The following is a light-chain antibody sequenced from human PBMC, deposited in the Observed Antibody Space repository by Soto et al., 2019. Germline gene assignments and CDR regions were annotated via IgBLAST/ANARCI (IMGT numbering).Light chain of an antibody. CDR3: CSYAGSFVV. CDR2: DVS. CDR1: SSDVGGYNY. Sequence: QSALTQPRSVSGYPGQSVPISCTGTSSDVGGYNYVSWYQQHPGKAPKLMIFDVSKRPSGVPDRFSGSKSGNTASLTISGLQAEDEADYYCCSYAGSFVVFGGGTKLTVL. J-gene: IGLJ2*01. V-gene: IGLV2-11*01.